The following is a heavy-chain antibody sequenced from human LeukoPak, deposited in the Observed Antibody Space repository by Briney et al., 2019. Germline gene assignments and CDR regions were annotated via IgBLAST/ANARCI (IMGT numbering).Heavy chain of an antibody. CDR2: ISAYNGNT. V-gene: IGHV1-18*01. CDR1: GYAFTSYG. J-gene: IGHJ4*02. CDR3: ARDAITILGVVTQTFDY. D-gene: IGHD3-3*01. Sequence: ASVKVSCKASGYAFTSYGISWVRQAPGQGLEWMGWISAYNGNTNYAQKLQGRVTMTTDTSTSTAYMELRSLRSDDTAVYYCARDAITILGVVTQTFDYWGQGTLVTVSS.